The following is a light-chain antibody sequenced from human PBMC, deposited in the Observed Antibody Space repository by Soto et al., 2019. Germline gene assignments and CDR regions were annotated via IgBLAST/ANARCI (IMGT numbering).Light chain of an antibody. CDR1: SSDVGGYNY. Sequence: QSALTQPASVSGSPGQSIAISCTGTSSDVGGYNYVSWYQQHPGKAPKLMIHEVSNRPSGISDRFSGSKSGNTASLTISGLQAGDEADYYCSSHTSYSTRVFGTGTKVTVL. CDR2: EVS. V-gene: IGLV2-14*01. CDR3: SSHTSYSTRV. J-gene: IGLJ1*01.